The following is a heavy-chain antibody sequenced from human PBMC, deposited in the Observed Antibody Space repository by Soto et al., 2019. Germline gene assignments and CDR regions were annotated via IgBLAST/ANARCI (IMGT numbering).Heavy chain of an antibody. J-gene: IGHJ4*02. Sequence: ASVKVSCKASGYTFTNFQMHWVRQAPGQGLEWMGIINPSGLITTYAQKFRGRVTMTRDTSTRTVYMELSSLRSEDTAVYYCARNHYGPDYWGQGTLVTGSS. D-gene: IGHD3-10*01. V-gene: IGHV1-46*01. CDR1: GYTFTNFQ. CDR3: ARNHYGPDY. CDR2: INPSGLIT.